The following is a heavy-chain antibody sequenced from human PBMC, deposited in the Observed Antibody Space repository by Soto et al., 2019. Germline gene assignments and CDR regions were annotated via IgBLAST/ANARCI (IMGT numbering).Heavy chain of an antibody. CDR3: ARLGFYYQSLDP. CDR1: GGSISPYF. D-gene: IGHD2-2*01. CDR2: IFYSGST. Sequence: PSETLSLTCTVSGGSISPYFWSWIRQPPGKGLEWIGYIFYSGSTNYNPSLESRVTVSLETSKSQFSLTLSSVTASDTAVYYCARLGFYYQSLDPWGHGTLVTSPQ. J-gene: IGHJ5*02. V-gene: IGHV4-59*08.